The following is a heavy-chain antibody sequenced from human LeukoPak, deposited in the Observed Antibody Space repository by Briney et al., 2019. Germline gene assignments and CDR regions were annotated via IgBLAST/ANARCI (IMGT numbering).Heavy chain of an antibody. CDR3: ARRGRYGYYFDY. V-gene: IGHV4-39*01. CDR2: IYYSRST. CDR1: GGSISSSSYY. Sequence: SETLSLTCTVSGGSISSSSYYWGWIRQPPGKGLEWIGSIYYSRSTYYNPSLKSRVTISVDTSKNQFSLKLSSVTAADTAVYSCARRGRYGYYFDYWGQGTLVTVSS. J-gene: IGHJ4*02. D-gene: IGHD1-26*01.